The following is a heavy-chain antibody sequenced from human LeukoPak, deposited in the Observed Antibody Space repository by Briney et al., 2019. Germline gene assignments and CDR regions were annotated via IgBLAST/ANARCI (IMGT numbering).Heavy chain of an antibody. Sequence: SQTLSLTCTVSGGSISSGSYYWSWIRQPPGKGLEWIGYIYYSGSTNYNPSLKSRVTISVDTSKNQFSLKLSSVTAADTAVYYCARRVVRLTAFDIWGQGTMVTVSS. D-gene: IGHD3-16*02. CDR3: ARRVVRLTAFDI. J-gene: IGHJ3*02. V-gene: IGHV4-61*01. CDR2: IYYSGST. CDR1: GGSISSGSYY.